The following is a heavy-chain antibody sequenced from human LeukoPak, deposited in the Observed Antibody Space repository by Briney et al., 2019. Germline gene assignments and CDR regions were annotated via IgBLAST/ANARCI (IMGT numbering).Heavy chain of an antibody. D-gene: IGHD1-26*01. CDR2: ISSNRSST. J-gene: IGHJ4*02. CDR3: ARGGIPYYFDY. CDR1: GFTFSSYA. V-gene: IGHV3-64*01. Sequence: GGSLRLSCAASGFTFSSYAIHWVRQAPGEGLEYVIAISSNRSSTYYANSVKRRFTISRDNSKSTLYLQMGSLRAEDMAVYYCARGGIPYYFDYWGQGTLVTVSS.